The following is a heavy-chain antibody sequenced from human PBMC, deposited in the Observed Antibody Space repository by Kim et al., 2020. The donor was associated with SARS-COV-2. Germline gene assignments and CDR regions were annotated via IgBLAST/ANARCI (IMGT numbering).Heavy chain of an antibody. J-gene: IGHJ4*02. D-gene: IGHD6-13*01. CDR3: ARDYITSAGKEAFDY. V-gene: IGHV1-46*01. CDR2: IDPRNSWT. Sequence: ASVKVSCKASGYTFTDFYIHWVRQAPGQGLEWMGIIDPRNSWTQYAQRLQGRLTVTRDTSTSTVYMELSSLRSDDTAVYYCARDYITSAGKEAFDYWVKG. CDR1: GYTFTDFY.